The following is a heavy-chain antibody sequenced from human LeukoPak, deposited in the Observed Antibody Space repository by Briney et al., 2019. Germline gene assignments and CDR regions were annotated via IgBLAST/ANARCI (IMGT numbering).Heavy chain of an antibody. J-gene: IGHJ4*02. CDR2: IGGGGTGT. D-gene: IGHD1-26*01. Sequence: GGSLRLSCAASGFTFSSSAMTWVRQAPGKGLEWVSGIGGGGTGTHYADSVKGRFTVSRDNSRNTLYLQINSLRAEDTALYYCAKELESWEIFEYWGQGTLVTVSS. CDR1: GFTFSSSA. CDR3: AKELESWEIFEY. V-gene: IGHV3-23*01.